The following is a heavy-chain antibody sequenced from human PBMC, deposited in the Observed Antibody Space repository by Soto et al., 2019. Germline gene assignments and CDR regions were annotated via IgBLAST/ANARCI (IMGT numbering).Heavy chain of an antibody. V-gene: IGHV3-30*18. Sequence: WWSLRLSCSASVFTFNNYGMNWVRQAPGKGLEWVAVISHDGNNKYYADSVKGGFTISRDKSKNRLYRQISSLRIQDAGVYYCAKDPRPHEYCSGGSCYNGFAHWGQGTLVTVSS. CDR3: AKDPRPHEYCSGGSCYNGFAH. D-gene: IGHD2-15*01. J-gene: IGHJ4*02. CDR2: ISHDGNNK. CDR1: VFTFNNYG.